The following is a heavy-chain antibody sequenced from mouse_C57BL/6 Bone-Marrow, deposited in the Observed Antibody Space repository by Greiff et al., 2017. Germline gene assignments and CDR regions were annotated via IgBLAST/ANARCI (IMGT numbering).Heavy chain of an antibody. J-gene: IGHJ2*01. D-gene: IGHD1-1*01. CDR1: GYTFTSYW. Sequence: QVQLQQPGAELVRPGTSVKLSCKASGYTFTSYWMHWVKQRPGQGLEWIGVIDPSDSYTNYNQKFKGKATLTVDTSSSTAYMQLSSLTSEDSAVYYGARDITTVVAPFDYWGQGTTLTVSS. V-gene: IGHV1-59*01. CDR2: IDPSDSYT. CDR3: ARDITTVVAPFDY.